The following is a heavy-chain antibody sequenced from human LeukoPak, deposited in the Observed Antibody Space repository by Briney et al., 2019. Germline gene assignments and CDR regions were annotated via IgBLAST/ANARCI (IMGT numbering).Heavy chain of an antibody. J-gene: IGHJ6*02. Sequence: ASVKVSCKASGYTVTSYYMHWVRQAPGQGLEWMGILNPSGGSTSYAQKFQGRATLTRATSTSTVYMELSSLRSEDTAMYYCASVYNYGMDVWGQGTTVIVSS. V-gene: IGHV1-46*01. CDR1: GYTVTSYY. CDR2: LNPSGGST. CDR3: ASVYNYGMDV.